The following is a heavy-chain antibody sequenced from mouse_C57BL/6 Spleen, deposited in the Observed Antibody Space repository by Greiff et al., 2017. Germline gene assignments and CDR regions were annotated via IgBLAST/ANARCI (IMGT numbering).Heavy chain of an antibody. V-gene: IGHV1-74*01. CDR2: IHPSDSDT. Sequence: QVHVKQPGAELVKPGASVKVSCKASGYTFTSYWMHWVKQRPGQGLEWIGRIHPSDSDTNYNQKFKGKATLTVDKSSSTAYMQLSSLTSEDSAVYYCAIEWWGSSGSYAMDYWGQGTSVTVSS. J-gene: IGHJ4*01. CDR1: GYTFTSYW. D-gene: IGHD3-2*02. CDR3: AIEWWGSSGSYAMDY.